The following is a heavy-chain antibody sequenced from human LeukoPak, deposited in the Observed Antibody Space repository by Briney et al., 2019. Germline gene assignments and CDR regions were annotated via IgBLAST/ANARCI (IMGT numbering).Heavy chain of an antibody. CDR1: GFTFSSYA. D-gene: IGHD4-17*01. CDR3: AKGIGYGDIYYYYGMDV. V-gene: IGHV3-23*01. J-gene: IGHJ6*02. Sequence: PGGSLRLSCAASGFTFSSYAMSWVRQAPGKGLEWVSAISGSGGSTYYADSVKGRFTISRDNSKNTLYLQMNSLRAEDTAVYYCAKGIGYGDIYYYYGMDVWGQGTTVTVSS. CDR2: ISGSGGST.